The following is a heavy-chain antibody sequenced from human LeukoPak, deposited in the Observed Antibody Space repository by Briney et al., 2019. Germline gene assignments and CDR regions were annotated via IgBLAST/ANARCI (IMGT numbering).Heavy chain of an antibody. V-gene: IGHV3-9*01. CDR3: AKDRGGSSELGDAFDV. J-gene: IGHJ3*01. CDR1: GFTFDEYA. D-gene: IGHD1-26*01. CDR2: ISYSSGSI. Sequence: GGSLRLSCAASGFTFDEYAMHWVRQAPGKGLEWVSGISYSSGSIGYVDSVKGRFTISRDNAKISLYLQMNSLRVEDTALYYCAKDRGGSSELGDAFDVWGQGTMVRVSS.